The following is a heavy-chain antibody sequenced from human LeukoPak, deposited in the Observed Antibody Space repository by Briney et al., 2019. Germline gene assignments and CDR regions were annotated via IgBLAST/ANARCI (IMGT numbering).Heavy chain of an antibody. V-gene: IGHV4-4*09. CDR2: IYTSGST. CDR1: GGSISSYY. CDR3: ARDSHDSSGYYYYYYYMDV. Sequence: TSETLSLTCTVSGGSISSYYWSWIRQPPGKGLEWIGYIYTSGSTNYNPSLKSRVTISVDTSKNQFSLKLSSVTAADTAVYYCARDSHDSSGYYYYYYYMDVWGKGTTVTVSS. J-gene: IGHJ6*03. D-gene: IGHD3-22*01.